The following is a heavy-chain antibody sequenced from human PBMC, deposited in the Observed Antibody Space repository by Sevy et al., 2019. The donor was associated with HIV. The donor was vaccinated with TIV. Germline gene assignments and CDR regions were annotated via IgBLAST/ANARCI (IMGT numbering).Heavy chain of an antibody. Sequence: GGSLRLSCAASGFTFSNYGMHWVRQAPGKGLEWVAVISYDGSNKYYADSVKGRFTISRDNSKNTLYLQMNSLRAEDTAVYYCARDQDGYNYLSDYWGQGTLVTVS. CDR3: ARDQDGYNYLSDY. J-gene: IGHJ4*02. D-gene: IGHD5-12*01. CDR2: ISYDGSNK. CDR1: GFTFSNYG. V-gene: IGHV3-30*03.